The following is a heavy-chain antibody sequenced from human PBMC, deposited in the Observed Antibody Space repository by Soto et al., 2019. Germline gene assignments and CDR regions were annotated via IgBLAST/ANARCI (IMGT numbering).Heavy chain of an antibody. J-gene: IGHJ5*02. CDR1: GGYISSGGYY. V-gene: IGHV4-31*03. CDR2: IYYSGST. CDR3: AREPRSYDFWSGQHRKKNGNWFDP. Sequence: PSETLSLTCTVSGGYISSGGYYWSWIRKHPGKGLEWIGYIYYSGSTYYNPSLKSRVTISVDTSKNQFSLKLSSVTAADTAVYYCAREPRSYDFWSGQHRKKNGNWFDPWGQGTLVTVSS. D-gene: IGHD3-3*01.